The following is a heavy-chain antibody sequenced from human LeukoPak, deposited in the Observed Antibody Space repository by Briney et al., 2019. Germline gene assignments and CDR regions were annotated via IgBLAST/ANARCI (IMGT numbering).Heavy chain of an antibody. CDR1: GYTFTGYY. Sequence: ASVKVSCKASGYTFTGYYMHWVRQAPGQGLEWMGWINPNSGGTNYAQKFQGRVTMTRDTSISTAYMELSRLRSGDTAVYYCARSPDVVAITTGGFDYWGQGTLVTVSS. J-gene: IGHJ4*02. V-gene: IGHV1-2*02. CDR2: INPNSGGT. D-gene: IGHD3-22*01. CDR3: ARSPDVVAITTGGFDY.